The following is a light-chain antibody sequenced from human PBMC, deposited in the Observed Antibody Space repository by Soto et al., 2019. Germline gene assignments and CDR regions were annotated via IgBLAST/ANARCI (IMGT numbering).Light chain of an antibody. CDR1: SSNIGAGYD. J-gene: IGLJ3*02. V-gene: IGLV1-40*01. Sequence: QSVLTQPPSVSGAPGQTITISCTGSSSNIGAGYDVHWYQHLPGTAPKLFIYDNSNRPSGVPDRFSGSRSGTSASLAITGLQAEDEANYYCQSFDRSLSGWVFGGGTKLTVL. CDR3: QSFDRSLSGWV. CDR2: DNS.